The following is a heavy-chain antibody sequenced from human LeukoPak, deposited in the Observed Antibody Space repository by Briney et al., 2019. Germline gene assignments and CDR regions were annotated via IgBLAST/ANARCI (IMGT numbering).Heavy chain of an antibody. D-gene: IGHD6-13*01. CDR3: AREKGGGAAVDWYFDL. Sequence: PSETLSLTCTVSGGSISSYYWSWLRQPPGKGLEGLGYIYYSWSTNYNPSLKSRVTISVDTSKNQFSLKLSSVTAADTAVYYCAREKGGGAAVDWYFDLWGRGTLVTVSS. J-gene: IGHJ2*01. V-gene: IGHV4-59*13. CDR2: IYYSWST. CDR1: GGSISSYY.